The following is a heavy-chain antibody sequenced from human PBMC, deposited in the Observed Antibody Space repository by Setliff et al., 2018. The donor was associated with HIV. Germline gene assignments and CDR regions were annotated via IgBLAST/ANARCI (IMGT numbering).Heavy chain of an antibody. V-gene: IGHV4-34*01. CDR1: GGSFSGYY. D-gene: IGHD6-19*01. Sequence: PSETLSLTCAVYGGSFSGYYWSWIRQPPGKGLEWIGEVTHSGRTNYNPSLESRVTTSVDTSKKQFSLRLTSVTAADTAVYYCAGGVRDNSGWSSYYFDYWGQGTLVTVS. CDR3: AGGVRDNSGWSSYYFDY. CDR2: VTHSGRT. J-gene: IGHJ4*02.